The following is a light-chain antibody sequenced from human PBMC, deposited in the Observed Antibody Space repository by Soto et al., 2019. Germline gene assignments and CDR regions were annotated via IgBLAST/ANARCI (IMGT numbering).Light chain of an antibody. CDR1: HSISSW. V-gene: IGKV1-5*03. Sequence: IQITPSPSTPSASVVAKVNLPCRASHSISSWLAWYQQKPGKAPKLLISKASSLESGVPSRFSGSGSGTEFTLTISSLQPDDFATYYCQQCNSHRKCGQGNKGDIK. CDR3: QQCNSHRK. J-gene: IGKJ1*01. CDR2: KAS.